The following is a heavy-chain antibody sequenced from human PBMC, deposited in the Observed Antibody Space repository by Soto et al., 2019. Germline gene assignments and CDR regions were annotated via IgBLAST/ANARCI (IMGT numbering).Heavy chain of an antibody. CDR2: ISYDGSNK. D-gene: IGHD1-26*01. CDR3: ARDPSGGVGATTVFY. CDR1: GFTFSSYA. Sequence: VQLVESGGGVVQPGRSLRLSCAASGFTFSSYAMHWVRQAPGKGLEGVAVISYDGSNKYYADSVKGRFTISRDNSKNTLYLQMNSLRAEDTAVYYCARDPSGGVGATTVFYWGQGTLVTVSS. V-gene: IGHV3-30-3*01. J-gene: IGHJ4*02.